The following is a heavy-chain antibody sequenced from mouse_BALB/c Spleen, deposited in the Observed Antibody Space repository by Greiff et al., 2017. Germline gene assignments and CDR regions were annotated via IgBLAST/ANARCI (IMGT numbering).Heavy chain of an antibody. CDR3: ARHEVTRGYYAMDY. D-gene: IGHD2-13*01. V-gene: IGHV5-6*02. Sequence: DVMLVESGGDLVKPGGSLKLSCAASGFTFSSYGMSWVRQTPDKRLEWVATISSGGSYTYYPDSVKGRFTISRDNAKNTLYLQMSSLKSEDTAMYYCARHEVTRGYYAMDYWGQGTSVTVSS. J-gene: IGHJ4*01. CDR2: ISSGGSYT. CDR1: GFTFSSYG.